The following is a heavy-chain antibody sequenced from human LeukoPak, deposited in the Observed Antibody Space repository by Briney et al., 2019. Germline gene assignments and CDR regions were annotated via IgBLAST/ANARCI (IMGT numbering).Heavy chain of an antibody. CDR3: AKGDYYESNGYYYRLAFDY. J-gene: IGHJ4*02. V-gene: IGHV3-23*01. Sequence: GGSLRLSCAASGFTFSSYAMNWVRQAPGKGLEWVSGLSSRGDTTYYADSVRGRFTISRDNSKNTLYLQMNSLRAEDTAVYYCAKGDYYESNGYYYRLAFDYWGQGTLVTVSS. CDR2: LSSRGDTT. CDR1: GFTFSSYA. D-gene: IGHD3-22*01.